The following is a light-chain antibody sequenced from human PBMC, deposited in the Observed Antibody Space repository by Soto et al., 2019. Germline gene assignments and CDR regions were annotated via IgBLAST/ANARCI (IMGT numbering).Light chain of an antibody. J-gene: IGKJ2*01. CDR3: QQYGSSPPVYT. CDR1: QTINSRF. V-gene: IGKV3-20*01. CDR2: GAF. Sequence: EIVLTQSPGTLSLSPGERATLSCRSSQTINSRFLAWYQQKPGQAPGLLIYGAFNRATGIPDRFSGSVSGTDFTLTISILEPEDFAVYYCQQYGSSPPVYTFGQGTKLEIK.